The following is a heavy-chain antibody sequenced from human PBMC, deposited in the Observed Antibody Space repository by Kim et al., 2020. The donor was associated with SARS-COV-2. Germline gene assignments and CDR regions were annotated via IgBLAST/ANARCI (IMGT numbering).Heavy chain of an antibody. CDR3: VRVAGSGWFDP. J-gene: IGHJ5*02. V-gene: IGHV4-59*08. CDR2: IYYSGNT. D-gene: IGHD6-19*01. CDR1: GGSISGSY. Sequence: SETLSLTCTVYGGSISGSYWTWIRQPPGKGLEWIGDIYYSGNTNYNPSLKSRVTISVDTSKNQFSLKLSSVSAADTAVYYCVRVAGSGWFDPWGQGTLVTVSS.